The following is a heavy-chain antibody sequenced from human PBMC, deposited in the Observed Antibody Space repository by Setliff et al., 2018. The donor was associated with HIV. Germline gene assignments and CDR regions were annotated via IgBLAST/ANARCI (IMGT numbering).Heavy chain of an antibody. V-gene: IGHV4-34*01. CDR3: ARGSEDTIFGVAKYYFDY. J-gene: IGHJ4*02. D-gene: IGHD3-3*01. Sequence: SETLSLTCAVYGGSFSGYYWRWIRQPPGKGLEWIGEINHSGSTHYNPSLKSRVTISGDTSKNQFSLKLSSVTAADTAVYYCARGSEDTIFGVAKYYFDYWGQGTLVTVSS. CDR1: GGSFSGYY. CDR2: INHSGST.